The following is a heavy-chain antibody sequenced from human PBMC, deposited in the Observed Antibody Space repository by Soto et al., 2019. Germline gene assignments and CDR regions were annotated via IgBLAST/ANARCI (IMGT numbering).Heavy chain of an antibody. Sequence: QVQLVESGGGVVQPGRSLRLSCAASGFTFSSYGMHWVRQAPGKGLEWVAVISYDGSNKYYADSVKGRFTISRDNSKNTLYLQMNSLRAEDTAVYYCAKDRLAGWLQLGGLWYYGMDVWGQGTTVTVSS. J-gene: IGHJ6*02. CDR2: ISYDGSNK. V-gene: IGHV3-30*18. D-gene: IGHD5-12*01. CDR3: AKDRLAGWLQLGGLWYYGMDV. CDR1: GFTFSSYG.